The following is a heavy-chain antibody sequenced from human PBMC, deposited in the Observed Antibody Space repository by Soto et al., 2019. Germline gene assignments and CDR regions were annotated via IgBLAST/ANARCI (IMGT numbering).Heavy chain of an antibody. Sequence: WETLSLTCTVSRASISSGTNYWAWIRQPPGKGLEWIANIYYSGSTFYNPSLKIRVTISLDTSKNQFSLKLRSATAADTAVHYCARHEAGWYLDSWRQGTLVTVSS. D-gene: IGHD6-25*01. CDR2: IYYSGST. CDR1: RASISSGTNY. J-gene: IGHJ4*02. V-gene: IGHV4-39*01. CDR3: ARHEAGWYLDS.